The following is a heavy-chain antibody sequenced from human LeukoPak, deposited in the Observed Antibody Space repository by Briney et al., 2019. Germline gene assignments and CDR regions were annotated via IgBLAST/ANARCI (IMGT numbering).Heavy chain of an antibody. J-gene: IGHJ4*02. V-gene: IGHV3-23*01. CDR1: GFTFSSYW. CDR2: ISGSGGST. CDR3: AKGHRAYYDILTGYYSYLDY. D-gene: IGHD3-9*01. Sequence: GGSLRLSCAASGFTFSSYWISWVRQAPGKGLEWVSAISGSGGSTYYADSVKGRFTISRDNSKNTLYLQMNSLRAEDTAVYYCAKGHRAYYDILTGYYSYLDYWGQGTLVTVSS.